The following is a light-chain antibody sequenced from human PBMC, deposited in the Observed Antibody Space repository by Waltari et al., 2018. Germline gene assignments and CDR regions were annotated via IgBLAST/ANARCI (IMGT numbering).Light chain of an antibody. V-gene: IGKV1-5*03. CDR3: QEYYSFSRT. CDR1: QSISDW. J-gene: IGKJ1*01. Sequence: DIQMTQSPSALSASVGDRVTITCRASQSISDWLAWYQQKPGKAPKLLIYKTSHLESGVPSRFSGSGSGTEFTLAISSLQPDDSATYYCQEYYSFSRTFGQGTKVEIK. CDR2: KTS.